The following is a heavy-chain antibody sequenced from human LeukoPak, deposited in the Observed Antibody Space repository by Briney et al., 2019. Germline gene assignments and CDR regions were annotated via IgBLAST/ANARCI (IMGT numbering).Heavy chain of an antibody. D-gene: IGHD3-22*01. Sequence: GASVKVSRKASGGTFSSYAISWVRQAPGQGLEWMGRIIPIFGTATYAQKFQGRVTITTDESTSTAYMELSSLRSEDTAVYYCARTPHMYYYDSSGYYYFMDYWGQGTLVTVSS. CDR2: IIPIFGTA. CDR1: GGTFSSYA. V-gene: IGHV1-69*05. CDR3: ARTPHMYYYDSSGYYYFMDY. J-gene: IGHJ4*02.